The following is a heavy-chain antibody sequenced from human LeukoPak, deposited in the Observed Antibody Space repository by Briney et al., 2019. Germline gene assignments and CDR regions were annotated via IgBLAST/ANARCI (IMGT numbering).Heavy chain of an antibody. V-gene: IGHV4-61*01. CDR1: GGSVSSGSYY. CDR2: IYYSGST. Sequence: SETLSLTCTVSGGSVSSGSYYWNWIRQPPGKGLEWIGFIYYSGSTNYNPSLKSRVTISIDTSKNQFSLKLSSVTAADTAVYYCARASYYYEMDVWGQGTTVTVSS. CDR3: ARASYYYEMDV. J-gene: IGHJ6*02.